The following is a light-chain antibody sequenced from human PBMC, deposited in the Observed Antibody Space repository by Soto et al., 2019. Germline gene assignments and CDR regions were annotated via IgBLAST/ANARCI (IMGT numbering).Light chain of an antibody. Sequence: DIQMTQSPSTLSASAGDRVTITCRASQSINRWLAWYQQKPGKAPKLLINDASSLESGVPSRFSGSGSGTEFALTISSLQPDDFATYYCQQFHSFPITFGQGTRLDVK. V-gene: IGKV1-5*01. CDR3: QQFHSFPIT. CDR1: QSINRW. J-gene: IGKJ5*01. CDR2: DAS.